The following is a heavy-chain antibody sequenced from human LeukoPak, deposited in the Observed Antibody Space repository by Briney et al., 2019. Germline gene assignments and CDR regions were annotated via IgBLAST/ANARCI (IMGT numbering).Heavy chain of an antibody. D-gene: IGHD1-26*01. V-gene: IGHV3-64*02. CDR3: GRRVEVGASAPIDY. J-gene: IGHJ4*02. Sequence: PGGSLRLSCAASGFTFSDYAMRWVRQAPGKGLEYVSAISSDGGNTYYADSVKGRFSISRDNSKDTLYLQMGSLRGEDMAVYYCGRRVEVGASAPIDYWGQGTLVTVSS. CDR2: ISSDGGNT. CDR1: GFTFSDYA.